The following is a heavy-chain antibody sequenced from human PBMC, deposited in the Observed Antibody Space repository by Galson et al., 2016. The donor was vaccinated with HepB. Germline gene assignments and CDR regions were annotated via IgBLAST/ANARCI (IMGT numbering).Heavy chain of an antibody. CDR3: ARSKGYYYYAMDV. CDR2: ISFDGSNK. Sequence: SLRLSCAASGFTFSTYATHWVRQAPGKGLEWVAGISFDGSNKYYADSVKGRFTISRDNSKNTLYLQMNSLRPEDTAVHYCARSKGYYYYAMDVWGQGTTVTVSS. CDR1: GFTFSTYA. J-gene: IGHJ6*02. V-gene: IGHV3-30-3*01.